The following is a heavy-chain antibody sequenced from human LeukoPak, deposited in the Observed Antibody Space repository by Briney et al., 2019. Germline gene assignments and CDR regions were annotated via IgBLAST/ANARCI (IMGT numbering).Heavy chain of an antibody. CDR1: GFTVNTNH. CDR2: LYSDGTT. D-gene: IGHD3-10*01. CDR3: AKEIFGSGRLLPEAPYYFDY. J-gene: IGHJ4*02. V-gene: IGHV3-66*02. Sequence: PGGSLRLSCAASGFTVNTNHMSWVRQAPGKGLQWVSVLYSDGTTYYGDSVKGRFTISRDNSKNTVYLQMNSPRAEDTAVYYCAKEIFGSGRLLPEAPYYFDYWGQGTLVTVSS.